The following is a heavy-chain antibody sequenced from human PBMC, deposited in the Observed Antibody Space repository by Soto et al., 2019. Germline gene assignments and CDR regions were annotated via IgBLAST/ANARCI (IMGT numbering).Heavy chain of an antibody. CDR3: ARDGNSSSSYYYYYGMDV. CDR2: IIPIFGTA. D-gene: IGHD6-6*01. V-gene: IGHV1-69*13. CDR1: GCTFSSYA. Sequence: RASVKVSCKASGCTFSSYAISWVRQAPGQGLEWMGGIIPIFGTANYAQKFQGRVTITADESTSTAYMELSSLRSEDTAVYYCARDGNSSSSYYYYYGMDVWGQGTTVTVSS. J-gene: IGHJ6*02.